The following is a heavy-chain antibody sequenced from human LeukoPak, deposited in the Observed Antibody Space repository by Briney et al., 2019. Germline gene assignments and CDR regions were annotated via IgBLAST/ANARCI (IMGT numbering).Heavy chain of an antibody. D-gene: IGHD3-16*02. J-gene: IGHJ6*03. CDR2: INPNSGGT. CDR3: ARQQPEIMITFGGVIVPHMDV. V-gene: IGHV1-2*06. CDR1: GYTFAGYY. Sequence: ASVKVSCKASGYTFAGYYMHWVRQAPGQGLEWVGRINPNSGGTNYAQKFQGRVTMTRDTSISTAYMELSRLRSDDTAVYYCARQQPEIMITFGGVIVPHMDVWGKGTTVTVSS.